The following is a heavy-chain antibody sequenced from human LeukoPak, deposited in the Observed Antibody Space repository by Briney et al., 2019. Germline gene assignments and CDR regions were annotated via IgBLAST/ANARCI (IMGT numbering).Heavy chain of an antibody. V-gene: IGHV3-30*18. CDR3: AKGGYCSGGSCYYPLDY. CDR2: ISYDGSNK. D-gene: IGHD2-15*01. Sequence: GGSLRLSCAASGFTFSNYAIHWVRQAPGKGLEWVAFISYDGSNKYYANSVKGRFTISRDNSKNTLYLQMNSLRAEDTAVYYCAKGGYCSGGSCYYPLDYWGQGTLVTVSS. CDR1: GFTFSNYA. J-gene: IGHJ4*02.